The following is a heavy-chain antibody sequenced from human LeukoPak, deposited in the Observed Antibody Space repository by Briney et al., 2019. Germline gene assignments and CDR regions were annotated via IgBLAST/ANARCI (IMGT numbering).Heavy chain of an antibody. CDR1: GFIFLNYG. Sequence: GATLGLSCAAAGFIFLNYGMHWVSQAPGKGLEWVAVIWFDGSNQYHADAVKGRFTISRDNSKNTLYLQMSSLRAEDTALYYCARDDFAGDSSGYIDYWGQGTLVTVSS. CDR3: ARDDFAGDSSGYIDY. D-gene: IGHD3-22*01. V-gene: IGHV3-33*01. CDR2: IWFDGSNQ. J-gene: IGHJ4*02.